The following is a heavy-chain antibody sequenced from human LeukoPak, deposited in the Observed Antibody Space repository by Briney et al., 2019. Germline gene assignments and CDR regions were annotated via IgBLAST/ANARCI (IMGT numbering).Heavy chain of an antibody. CDR3: ATSTRIGGAMNYDS. CDR1: GPTFTTSW. Sequence: GESLKISCKHSGPTFTTSWVNWVGQMPGKGLEWMGSISPVDSDSRYSPSFQGHVTISADKSITTAYLQWTSLKASDTAMYYCATSTRIGGAMNYDSWGQGTLATVSS. D-gene: IGHD3-16*01. CDR2: ISPVDSDS. V-gene: IGHV5-51*01. J-gene: IGHJ4*02.